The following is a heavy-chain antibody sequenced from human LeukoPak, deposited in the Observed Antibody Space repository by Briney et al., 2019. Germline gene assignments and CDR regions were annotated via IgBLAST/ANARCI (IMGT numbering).Heavy chain of an antibody. CDR3: ASLSGRDAFDI. CDR2: IYTSGST. CDR1: GGSSSSYY. V-gene: IGHV4-4*09. J-gene: IGHJ3*02. D-gene: IGHD3-10*01. Sequence: SETLPLTCTVSGGSSSSYYWSWIRQRPGKGLEWIGYIYTSGSTNYNPSLKSRVTISVDTSKNQFSLKLSSVTAADTAVYYCASLSGRDAFDIWGQGTMVTVSS.